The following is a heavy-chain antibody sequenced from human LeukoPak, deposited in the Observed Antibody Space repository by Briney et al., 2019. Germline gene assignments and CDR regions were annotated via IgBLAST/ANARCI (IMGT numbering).Heavy chain of an antibody. CDR3: AKIVVVVAATPRRQDFDY. CDR2: IRYDGSNK. V-gene: IGHV3-30*02. D-gene: IGHD2-15*01. CDR1: GFTFSSYG. J-gene: IGHJ4*02. Sequence: PGGSLRLSCAASGFTFSSYGMHWVRQAPGKGLEWVAFIRYDGSNKYYADSVKGRSTISRDNSKNTLYLQMNSLRAEDTAVYYCAKIVVVVAATPRRQDFDYWGQGTLVTVSS.